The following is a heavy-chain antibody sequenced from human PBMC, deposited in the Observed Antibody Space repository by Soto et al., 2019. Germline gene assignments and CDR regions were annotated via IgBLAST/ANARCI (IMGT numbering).Heavy chain of an antibody. V-gene: IGHV4-34*01. J-gene: IGHJ6*02. CDR1: GGSFSGYY. CDR2: INHSGST. CDR3: ARTFDYYGMDV. Sequence: SETLSLTCAVYGGSFSGYYWSWIRQPPGKGLEWIGEINHSGSTNYNPSLNGRVALSMDTSKNHFSLKLTSVTAADTAVYYCARTFDYYGMDVWGQGTTVTVSS.